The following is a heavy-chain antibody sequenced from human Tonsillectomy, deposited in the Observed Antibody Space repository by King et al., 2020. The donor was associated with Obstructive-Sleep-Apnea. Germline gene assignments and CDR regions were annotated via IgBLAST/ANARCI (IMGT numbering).Heavy chain of an antibody. D-gene: IGHD3-22*01. V-gene: IGHV3-11*06. CDR2: ISGRSTYT. CDR3: ARDLNYYDSSGYYPDGWFDP. Sequence: HVQLVESGGGLVKPGGSLRLSCAASGFTFSDYYMSWIRQAPGKGLEWVSCISGRSTYTNYADSVKVRFTISRENAKNSLYLQMNSLRAEDTAVYYCARDLNYYDSSGYYPDGWFDPWGQGTLVTVSS. J-gene: IGHJ5*02. CDR1: GFTFSDYY.